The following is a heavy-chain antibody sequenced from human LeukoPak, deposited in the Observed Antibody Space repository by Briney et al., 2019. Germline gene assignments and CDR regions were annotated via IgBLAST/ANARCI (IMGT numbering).Heavy chain of an antibody. CDR2: IYYSGST. V-gene: IGHV4-59*01. CDR3: ARAGRIAAVLWYFDL. Sequence: TSETLSLTCTVSGGSISSYYWSWIRQPPGKGLEWIGYIYYSGSTNYNPSLKSRVTISVDTSKNQFSLKLSSVTAADTAVYYCARAGRIAAVLWYFDLWGRGTLVTVSS. CDR1: GGSISSYY. D-gene: IGHD6-13*01. J-gene: IGHJ2*01.